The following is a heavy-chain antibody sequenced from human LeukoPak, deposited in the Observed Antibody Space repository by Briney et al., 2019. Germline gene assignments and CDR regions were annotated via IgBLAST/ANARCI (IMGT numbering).Heavy chain of an antibody. V-gene: IGHV4-59*01. D-gene: IGHD3-16*02. CDR1: GASISGYY. CDR3: ARERVIGAGDYFDF. J-gene: IGHJ4*02. CDR2: IYYIGST. Sequence: SETLSLTCTVSGASISGYYWSWVRQPPGKGLEWSGYIYYIGSTNYNPSLKSRVTISVDTSKNQFSLKLSSVTAADTAMYYWARERVIGAGDYFDFWGQGTLVTVSS.